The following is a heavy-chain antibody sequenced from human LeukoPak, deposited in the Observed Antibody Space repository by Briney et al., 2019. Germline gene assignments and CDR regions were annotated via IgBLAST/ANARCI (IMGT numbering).Heavy chain of an antibody. J-gene: IGHJ4*02. CDR2: INHSGST. Sequence: PSETLSLTCAVYGGSFSGYYWSWIRQPPGKGLEWIGEINHSGSTNYNPSLKSRVTISVDTSKNQFSLKLSSVTAADTAVYYCARATQAAIPYYFDYWGQGTLVTVSS. CDR1: GGSFSGYY. CDR3: ARATQAAIPYYFDY. V-gene: IGHV4-34*01. D-gene: IGHD2-2*01.